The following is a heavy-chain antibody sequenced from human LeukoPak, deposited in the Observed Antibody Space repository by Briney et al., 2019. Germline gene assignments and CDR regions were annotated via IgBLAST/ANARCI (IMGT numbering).Heavy chain of an antibody. Sequence: SETLSLTCTVSGVSISSYYWSWIRQPAGKGLEWIGRIYTSGSTNYNPSLKSRVTMSVDTSKNPFSLKLSSVTAADTAVYYCARDLTDYYDSSGYVDAFDIWGQGTMVTVSS. CDR2: IYTSGST. CDR1: GVSISSYY. J-gene: IGHJ3*02. D-gene: IGHD3-22*01. CDR3: ARDLTDYYDSSGYVDAFDI. V-gene: IGHV4-4*07.